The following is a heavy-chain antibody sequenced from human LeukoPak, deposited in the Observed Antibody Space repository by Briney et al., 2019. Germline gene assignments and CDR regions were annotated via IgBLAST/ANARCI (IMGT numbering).Heavy chain of an antibody. CDR2: ISWNSGSI. D-gene: IGHD6-6*01. Sequence: GGSLRLSCAASGFTFDDYAMHWVRQAPGKGLEWVSGISWNSGSIGYADSVKGRFTISRDNAKNSLYLQMNSLRAEDTAVYYCARDSLATPFDYWGQGTLVTVSS. J-gene: IGHJ4*02. CDR3: ARDSLATPFDY. CDR1: GFTFDDYA. V-gene: IGHV3-9*01.